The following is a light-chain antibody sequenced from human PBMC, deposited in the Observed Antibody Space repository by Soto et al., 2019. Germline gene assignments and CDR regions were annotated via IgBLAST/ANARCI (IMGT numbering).Light chain of an antibody. V-gene: IGKV1-39*01. CDR2: GAS. Sequence: SQMTQSPHSLSASVGDRVTSACRPSQSITNHLNWYQQKSGRAPRLLIFGASNLQTGVPPRFSGRGFGTNFTLTISSLQPEDFASYYCQQSYTTPPTFAPATKVDI. CDR3: QQSYTTPPT. CDR1: QSITNH. J-gene: IGKJ3*01.